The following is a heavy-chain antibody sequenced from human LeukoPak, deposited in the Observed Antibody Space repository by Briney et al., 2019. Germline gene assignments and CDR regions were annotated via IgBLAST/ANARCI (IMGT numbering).Heavy chain of an antibody. CDR2: ISGSGGST. CDR3: AREYGSGSYYGYYGMDV. Sequence: PGGSLRLSCAASGFTFSSYAMSWVRQAPGKGLEWVSAISGSGGSTYYADSVKGRFTISRDNSKNTLYLQMNSLRAEDTAVYYCAREYGSGSYYGYYGMDVWGQGTTVTVSS. J-gene: IGHJ6*02. D-gene: IGHD3-10*01. V-gene: IGHV3-23*01. CDR1: GFTFSSYA.